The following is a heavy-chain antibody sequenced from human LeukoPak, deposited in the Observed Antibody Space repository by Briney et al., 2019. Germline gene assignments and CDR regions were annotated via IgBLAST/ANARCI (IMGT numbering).Heavy chain of an antibody. J-gene: IGHJ5*02. V-gene: IGHV4-38-2*02. CDR1: GYSISSGYY. Sequence: SSETLSLTCTVSGYSISSGYYWGWIRPPPGKGLEWIGSIYHSGSAYYNPSLKSRVTISVDTSKNQFSLKLSSVTAADTAVYYCARVYYYGSGSYYNVNNWFDPWGQGTLVTVSS. CDR2: IYHSGSA. D-gene: IGHD3-10*01. CDR3: ARVYYYGSGSYYNVNNWFDP.